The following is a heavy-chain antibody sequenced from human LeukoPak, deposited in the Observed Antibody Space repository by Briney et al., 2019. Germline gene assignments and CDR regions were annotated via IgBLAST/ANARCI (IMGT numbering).Heavy chain of an antibody. CDR3: ARGTEGVTPNWFDP. J-gene: IGHJ5*02. CDR1: GGPFSGYY. V-gene: IGHV4-34*01. D-gene: IGHD4-23*01. Sequence: PSETLSLTCAVYGGPFSGYYWSWIRKPPGKGPEWIGEINHSGSTNYKPSLKSRVTISVDPSKNQFSLKLSSVTAADTAVYYCARGTEGVTPNWFDPWGQGTLVTVSS. CDR2: INHSGST.